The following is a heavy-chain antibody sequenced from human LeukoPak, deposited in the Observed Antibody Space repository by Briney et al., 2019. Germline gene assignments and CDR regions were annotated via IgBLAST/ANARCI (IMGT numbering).Heavy chain of an antibody. Sequence: ASVTVSCKASGYTFTGYYMHWVRQAPGQGLEWMGWINPNSGGTNYAQKFQGRVTMTRDTSISTAYMELSRLRSDDTAVYYCARDRDSSSWYGGYGMDVWGQGTTVTVSS. V-gene: IGHV1-2*02. D-gene: IGHD6-13*01. CDR3: ARDRDSSSWYGGYGMDV. CDR1: GYTFTGYY. CDR2: INPNSGGT. J-gene: IGHJ6*02.